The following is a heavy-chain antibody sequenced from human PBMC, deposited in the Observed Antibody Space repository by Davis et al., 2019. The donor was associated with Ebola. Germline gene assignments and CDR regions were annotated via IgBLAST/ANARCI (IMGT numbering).Heavy chain of an antibody. V-gene: IGHV5-51*01. D-gene: IGHD6-6*01. J-gene: IGHJ4*02. CDR2: IFPDDSDT. CDR1: GYNFANYW. CDR3: ARHWPLRPVRPEHLDS. Sequence: KVSCKGSGYNFANYWITWVRQMPGKGLEWVGIIFPDDSDTRYSPSFQGQVTISVDKSISTAYLQWNSLKASDSAMYYCARHWPLRPVRPEHLDSWGQGTLVTVS.